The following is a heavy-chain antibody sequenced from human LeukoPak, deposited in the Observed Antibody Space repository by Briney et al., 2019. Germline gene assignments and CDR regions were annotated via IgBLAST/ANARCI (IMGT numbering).Heavy chain of an antibody. CDR2: IYTSGST. V-gene: IGHV4-4*07. D-gene: IGHD3-10*01. CDR1: GGSISSYY. J-gene: IGHJ4*02. CDR3: ATGTLVRGVYDY. Sequence: PSETLSLTCTVSGGSISSYYWSWSRQPAGKGLEWIGRIYTSGSTNYNPSLKSRVTMSVDTSKNQFSLKLSSVTAADTAVYYCATGTLVRGVYDYWGQGTLVTVSS.